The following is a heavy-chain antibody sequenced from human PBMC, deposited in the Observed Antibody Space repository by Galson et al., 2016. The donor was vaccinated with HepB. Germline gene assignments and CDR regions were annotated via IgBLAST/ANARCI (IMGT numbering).Heavy chain of an antibody. Sequence: ETLSLTCTISGDSITRVWWSWVRQPPGKGLEWIGEVHHSGTTYYNPSLQSRISISVDKSRNQFSLKLNPVTAADTAVYYCARPVVVGASLDVWGQGTMVTVSS. D-gene: IGHD1-26*01. CDR2: VHHSGTT. J-gene: IGHJ3*01. CDR3: ARPVVVGASLDV. CDR1: GDSITRVW. V-gene: IGHV4-4*02.